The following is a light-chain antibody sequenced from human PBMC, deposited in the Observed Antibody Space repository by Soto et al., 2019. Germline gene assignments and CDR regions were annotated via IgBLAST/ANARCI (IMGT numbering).Light chain of an antibody. J-gene: IGLJ3*02. CDR3: QSYDSSIVV. CDR1: SGSIASNY. CDR2: EDH. V-gene: IGLV6-57*02. Sequence: NFMLTQPHSVSESPGKTVTISCTGSSGSIASNYVQWYQQRPGSAPTTVIYEDHQRPSGVPDRFSGSIDSSSNSASLTISGLKTEDEADYYCQSYDSSIVVFGGGTKLTV.